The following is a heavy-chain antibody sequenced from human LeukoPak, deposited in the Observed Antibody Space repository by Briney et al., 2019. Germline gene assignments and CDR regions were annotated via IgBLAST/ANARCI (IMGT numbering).Heavy chain of an antibody. CDR2: ISGNGLST. D-gene: IGHD1-1*01. J-gene: IGHJ4*02. CDR1: GFSFTSNA. CDR3: AKTGQLDS. Sequence: GGSLRLSCAASGFSFTSNAMTWVRQAPGKGLEWVSTISGNGLSTWYADSVKGRFTISRDTSKNTLSLQMSTLRAEDTAVYYCAKTGQLDSWGQGTLVTVSS. V-gene: IGHV3-23*01.